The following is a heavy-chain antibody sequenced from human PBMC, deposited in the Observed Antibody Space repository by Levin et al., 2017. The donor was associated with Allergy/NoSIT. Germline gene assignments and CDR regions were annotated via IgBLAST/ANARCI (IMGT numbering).Heavy chain of an antibody. Sequence: GGSLRLSCAASGFTFSDYYMSWIRQAPGKGLEWVSSISSSGSTIYYADSVKGRFTISRDNAENSLYLQMNSLRAEVTAVYYCASGGDSSGYYIPRNDYWGQGTLVTVSS. CDR2: ISSSGSTI. J-gene: IGHJ4*02. CDR3: ASGGDSSGYYIPRNDY. V-gene: IGHV3-11*01. CDR1: GFTFSDYY. D-gene: IGHD3-22*01.